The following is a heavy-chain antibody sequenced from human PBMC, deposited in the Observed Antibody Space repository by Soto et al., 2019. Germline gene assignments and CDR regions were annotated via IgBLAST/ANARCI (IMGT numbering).Heavy chain of an antibody. J-gene: IGHJ6*02. CDR3: ARGATIFGVDYYYGMDV. Sequence: ASVQVSCKASGSTFTSYDINWVRPATGQGLEWMGWMNPNSGNTGYAQKFQGRVTMTRNTSISTAYMELSSLRSEDTAVYYCARGATIFGVDYYYGMDVWGQGTTVTV. V-gene: IGHV1-8*01. D-gene: IGHD3-3*01. CDR2: MNPNSGNT. CDR1: GSTFTSYD.